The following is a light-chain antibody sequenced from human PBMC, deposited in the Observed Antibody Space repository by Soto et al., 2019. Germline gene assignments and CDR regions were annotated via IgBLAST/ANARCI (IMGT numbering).Light chain of an antibody. CDR1: QSINGW. CDR2: EAA. J-gene: IGKJ4*01. V-gene: IGKV1-5*03. CDR3: QQYISSSPGT. Sequence: DIQMTQSPSTLSASVGDRVTITCRASQSINGWLAWYQHKPGKAPNLLIYEAATLHSGVPSRFSGSGSGTEFPITISSLQPHDFATYYCQQYISSSPGTFGGGTKVDIK.